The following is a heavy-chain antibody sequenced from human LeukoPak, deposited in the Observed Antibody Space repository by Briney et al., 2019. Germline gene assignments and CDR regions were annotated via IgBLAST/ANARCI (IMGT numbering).Heavy chain of an antibody. J-gene: IGHJ4*02. CDR2: IHTSAIT. D-gene: IGHD6-13*01. CDR1: AVSISTNS. V-gene: IGHV4-4*07. CDR3: AREDYSSRGLDY. Sequence: SETMSLTSTVSAVSISTNSWSWIRQLPGNVLEWIGRIHTSAITNYHPSLKRRVTMSLDASKNLFSLNLSSVTAADTAVYYCAREDYSSRGLDYWGQGTLVTFSS.